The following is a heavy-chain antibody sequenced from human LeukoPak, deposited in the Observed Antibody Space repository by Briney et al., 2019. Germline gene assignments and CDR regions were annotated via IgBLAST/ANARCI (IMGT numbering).Heavy chain of an antibody. CDR1: GFTFGGYS. D-gene: IGHD2/OR15-2a*01. J-gene: IGHJ4*02. CDR3: AKDIRNSRGEDYFDY. CDR2: ISWDGGST. V-gene: IGHV3-43*01. Sequence: GGSLRLSCAASGFTFGGYSMYWVRQAPGKGLEWVSLISWDGGSTYYADSVKGRFTISRDNSKNSLYLQMNSLGTEDTALYYCAKDIRNSRGEDYFDYWGQGTLVTVSS.